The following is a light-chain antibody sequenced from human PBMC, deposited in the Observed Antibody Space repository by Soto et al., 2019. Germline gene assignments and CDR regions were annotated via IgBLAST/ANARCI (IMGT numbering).Light chain of an antibody. J-gene: IGLJ1*01. CDR3: CSYAGSIYV. CDR2: EVS. Sequence: QSALTQPASVSGSPRQSITISCTGTSSDVGSYNLVSWYQQHPGKVPKLMIYEVSKRPSGVSNRFSGSKSGNTASLTISGLQAEDEADYYCCSYAGSIYVFGTGTKLTVL. CDR1: SSDVGSYNL. V-gene: IGLV2-23*02.